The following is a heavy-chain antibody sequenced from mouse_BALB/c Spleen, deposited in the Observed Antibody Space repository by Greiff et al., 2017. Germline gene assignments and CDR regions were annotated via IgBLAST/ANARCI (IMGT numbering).Heavy chain of an antibody. D-gene: IGHD1-1*01. CDR3: ARDYYGSSYDY. V-gene: IGHV14-3*02. Sequence: VQLQHSGAELVKPGASVKLSCTASGFNIKDTYMHWVKQRPEKGLEWIGRIDPANGNTKYDPKFQGKATITADTSSNTAYLQLSSLTSEDTAVYYCARDYYGSSYDYWGQGTTLTVAS. CDR1: GFNIKDTY. J-gene: IGHJ2*01. CDR2: IDPANGNT.